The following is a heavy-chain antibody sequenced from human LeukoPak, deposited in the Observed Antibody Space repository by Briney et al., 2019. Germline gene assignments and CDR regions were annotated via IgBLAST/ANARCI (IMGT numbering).Heavy chain of an antibody. J-gene: IGHJ6*03. CDR2: MNPNSGNT. V-gene: IGHV1-8*01. Sequence: GASVKVSCKASGYTFTSYDINWVRQATGQGLEWMGWMNPNSGNTGYAQKFQGRVTMTRNTSISTAYMELSSLRSEDTAVYYCARARRAACPPFYYYYYMDVWGKGTTVTVSS. CDR1: GYTFTSYD. D-gene: IGHD6-13*01. CDR3: ARARRAACPPFYYYYYMDV.